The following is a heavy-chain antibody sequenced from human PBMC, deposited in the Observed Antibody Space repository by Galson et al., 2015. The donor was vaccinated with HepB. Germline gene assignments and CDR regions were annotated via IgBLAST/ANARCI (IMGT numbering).Heavy chain of an antibody. CDR3: ARDPRKITMIVVVIHYYFDY. V-gene: IGHV3-30*03. CDR1: GFAFNTFS. D-gene: IGHD3-22*01. CDR2: ISYDGSNK. J-gene: IGHJ4*02. Sequence: SLRLSCAASGFAFNTFSMNWVRQAPGKGLEWVAVISYDGSNKYYADSVKGRFTISRDNSKNTLYLQMNSLRAEDTAVYYCARDPRKITMIVVVIHYYFDYWGQGTLVTVSS.